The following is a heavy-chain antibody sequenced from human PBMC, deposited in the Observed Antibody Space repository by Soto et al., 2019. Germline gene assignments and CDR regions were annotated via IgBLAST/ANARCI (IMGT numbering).Heavy chain of an antibody. D-gene: IGHD6-19*01. V-gene: IGHV4-39*01. CDR1: GGSISSSSYY. CDR2: IYYSGST. J-gene: IGHJ4*02. CDR3: ARRSSGWYFDY. Sequence: SETLSLTCTVSGGSISSSSYYWGWIRQPPGKGLEWIGSIYYSGSTYYNPSLKSRVTISVDTSKNQFSLKLSSVTAADTAVYYCARRSSGWYFDYWGQGTLVTVSS.